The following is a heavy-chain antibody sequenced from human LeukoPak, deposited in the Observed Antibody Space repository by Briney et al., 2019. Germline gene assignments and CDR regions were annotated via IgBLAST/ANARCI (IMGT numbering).Heavy chain of an antibody. D-gene: IGHD6-25*01. J-gene: IGHJ4*02. CDR2: TYYRSKWYN. CDR1: GDSVSSNSAA. CDR3: VREGAAAGRRIYDS. Sequence: SQTLSLTCAISGDSVSSNSAAWNWIRQSPSRGLEWLGRTYYRSKWYNDYAVSVKSRININPDTSKNQFSLQLNSVTPEDTAVYYCVREGAAAGRRIYDSWGQGALVTVSS. V-gene: IGHV6-1*01.